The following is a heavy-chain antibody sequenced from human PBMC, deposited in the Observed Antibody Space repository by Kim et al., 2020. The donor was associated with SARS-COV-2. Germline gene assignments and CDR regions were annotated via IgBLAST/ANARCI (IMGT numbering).Heavy chain of an antibody. D-gene: IGHD6-13*01. V-gene: IGHV3-43*02. J-gene: IGHJ4*02. CDR1: GFTLADYA. Sequence: GGSLRLSCAASGFTLADYAMHWVRQVPGKGLEWISLINGNGGSTYYADSVKGRFTISRDISKGSLYLQMNSLTPEDTALYYCARDSESSRTSWYVVLGYWGQGTQVTVSS. CDR2: INGNGGST. CDR3: ARDSESSRTSWYVVLGY.